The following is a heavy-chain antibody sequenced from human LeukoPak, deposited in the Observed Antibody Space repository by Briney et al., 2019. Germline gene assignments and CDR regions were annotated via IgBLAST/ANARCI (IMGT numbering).Heavy chain of an antibody. V-gene: IGHV1-3*01. CDR1: GYTFTSYA. D-gene: IGHD2-2*01. CDR3: ARDGNIVVVVPYGMDV. J-gene: IGHJ6*02. Sequence: ASVKVSCKASGYTFTSYAMHWVRQAPGQRLEWMGWINAGNGNTKYSQKFQGGVTITRDTSASTAYMELSSLRSEDTAVYYCARDGNIVVVVPYGMDVWGQGTTVTVSS. CDR2: INAGNGNT.